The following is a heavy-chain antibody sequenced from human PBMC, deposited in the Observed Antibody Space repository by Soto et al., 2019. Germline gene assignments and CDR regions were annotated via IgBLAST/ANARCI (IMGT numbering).Heavy chain of an antibody. CDR1: GASISSGDYY. V-gene: IGHV4-30-4*01. CDR2: IYYFGST. CDR3: ARGGGYDDSFDT. J-gene: IGHJ3*02. Sequence: TLSLTCTVSGASISSGDYYWSWIRQPPGKGLEWLGYIYYFGSTYYNPSLKSRVTISVDTSNNQFSLKLSSVTAADTAVYYCARGGGYDDSFDTWGQGTLVSV. D-gene: IGHD6-19*01.